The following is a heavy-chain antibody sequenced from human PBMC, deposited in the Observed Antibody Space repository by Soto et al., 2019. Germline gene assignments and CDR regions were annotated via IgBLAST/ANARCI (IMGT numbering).Heavy chain of an antibody. D-gene: IGHD6-19*01. CDR2: IWSDGSKQ. J-gene: IGHJ4*02. V-gene: IGHV3-33*01. Sequence: QVQLMESGGGVVQPGRSLRLSCAASGFTFSSNAIHWVRQAPGKGLEWVAIIWSDGSKQFYAESVKGRFTISRDNSKTTLYLQMDSLRVEDTAVYYCARDPHNTGWGYFDYWGQGALVTVSS. CDR1: GFTFSSNA. CDR3: ARDPHNTGWGYFDY.